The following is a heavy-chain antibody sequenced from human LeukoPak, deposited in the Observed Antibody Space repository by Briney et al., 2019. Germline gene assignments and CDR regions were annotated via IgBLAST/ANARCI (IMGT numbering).Heavy chain of an antibody. CDR1: GFTFDDYG. V-gene: IGHV3-20*04. J-gene: IGHJ3*02. CDR3: AKDSLINRYCTNGVCSKPVGDPAQNDAFDI. CDR2: INWHGGST. Sequence: PGGSLRLSCAASGFTFDDYGMSWVRQAPGKGLEWVSGINWHGGSTGYADSVKGRFTISRDNSKNSLYLQMNSLRTEDTALYYCAKDSLINRYCTNGVCSKPVGDPAQNDAFDIWGQGTMVTVSS. D-gene: IGHD2-8*01.